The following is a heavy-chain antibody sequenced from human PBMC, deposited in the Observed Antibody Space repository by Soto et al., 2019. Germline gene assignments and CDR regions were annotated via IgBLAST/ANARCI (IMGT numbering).Heavy chain of an antibody. Sequence: SETLSLTCTVSGGSINTFYWSWVRQPAGKGLEWIGRIFSSGSTSFNPSLESRVTVSVDRSKNQFSLKLDSVSAADTAIYYCVRESAPSGPNYFDTWGPGTLVTVSS. V-gene: IGHV4-4*07. CDR1: GGSINTFY. CDR2: IFSSGST. D-gene: IGHD6-13*01. CDR3: VRESAPSGPNYFDT. J-gene: IGHJ5*02.